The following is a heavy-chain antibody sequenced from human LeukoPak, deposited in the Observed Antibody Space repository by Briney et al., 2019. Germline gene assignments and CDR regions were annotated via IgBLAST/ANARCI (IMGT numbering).Heavy chain of an antibody. Sequence: ASVKVSCKASGGTFSGYAISWVRQAPGQGLEWMGRMIPIFGIANYAQKFQGRVTITADKSTSTAYMELSSLRSEDTAVYYCARGPVCSSTSCVYRWFDPWGQGTLVTVSS. CDR3: ARGPVCSSTSCVYRWFDP. CDR2: MIPIFGIA. J-gene: IGHJ5*02. CDR1: GGTFSGYA. D-gene: IGHD2-2*01. V-gene: IGHV1-69*04.